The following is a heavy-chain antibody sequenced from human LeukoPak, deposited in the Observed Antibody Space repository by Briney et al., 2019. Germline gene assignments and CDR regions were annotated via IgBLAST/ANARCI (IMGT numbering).Heavy chain of an antibody. Sequence: SETLSLPCTVSGASISSSNYYWGWIRQPPGKGLEWIADIHYSGGTYYNPSLKNRVSISVDTSENQFSLKLSSVTAADTAVYFCARENYYNGGSCYAEAFEIWGQGTLVTVSS. CDR2: IHYSGGT. J-gene: IGHJ3*02. D-gene: IGHD2-15*01. CDR3: ARENYYNGGSCYAEAFEI. V-gene: IGHV4-39*07. CDR1: GASISSSNYY.